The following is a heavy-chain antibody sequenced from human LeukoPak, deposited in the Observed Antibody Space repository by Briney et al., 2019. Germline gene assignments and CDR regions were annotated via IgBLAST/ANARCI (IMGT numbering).Heavy chain of an antibody. V-gene: IGHV1-8*01. CDR3: ARDRREWLVRYYYYYYGMDV. Sequence: GASVKVSCKASGYTFTSYDINWVRQATGQGLEWMGWMNPNSGNTGYAQKFQGRVTMTRNTSISTAYMELSSLRSEDTAVYYCARDRREWLVRYYYYYYGMDVWGQGTTVTVSS. D-gene: IGHD6-19*01. CDR2: MNPNSGNT. CDR1: GYTFTSYD. J-gene: IGHJ6*02.